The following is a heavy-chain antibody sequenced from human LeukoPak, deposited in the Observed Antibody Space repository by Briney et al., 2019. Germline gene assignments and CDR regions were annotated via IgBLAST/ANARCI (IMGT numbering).Heavy chain of an antibody. J-gene: IGHJ4*02. CDR2: IYSGGST. V-gene: IGHV3-53*01. Sequence: GSLRLSCAASGFTFSSYWMNWVRQAPGKGLEWVSVIYSGGSTYYADSVKGRFTISRDNSKNTLYLQMNSLRAEDTAVYYCARYVLLWFGEDNYFDYWGQGTLVTVSS. D-gene: IGHD3-10*01. CDR3: ARYVLLWFGEDNYFDY. CDR1: GFTFSSYW.